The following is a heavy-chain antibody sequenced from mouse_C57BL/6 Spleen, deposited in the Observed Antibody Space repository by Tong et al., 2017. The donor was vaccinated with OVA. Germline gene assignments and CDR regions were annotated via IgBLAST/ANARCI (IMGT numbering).Heavy chain of an antibody. CDR3: ARRTLRPGNYFDY. Sequence: VQLQESGPELVKPGASVKLSCKASCYTFTSYGISWVKQRTGQGLEWIGEIYPRSGNTYYNEKFKGKATLTADKSSSTAYMELRSLTSEDSAVYFCARRTLRPGNYFDYWGQGTTLTVSS. CDR2: IYPRSGNT. J-gene: IGHJ2*01. CDR1: CYTFTSYG. D-gene: IGHD2-12*01. V-gene: IGHV1-81*01.